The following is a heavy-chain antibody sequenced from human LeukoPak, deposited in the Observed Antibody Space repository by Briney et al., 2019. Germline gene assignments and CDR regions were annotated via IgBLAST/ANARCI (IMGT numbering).Heavy chain of an antibody. Sequence: PGGSLRLSCAASGFTFSIYAMGWVRQAPGKGLEWVSHISGSGGSTYSADSVKGRFTISRDNSKNTLYLQMNSLRAEDTAIYYCAKVRTFFRSGSDFWGQGTLVTVSS. V-gene: IGHV3-23*01. J-gene: IGHJ4*02. D-gene: IGHD3-10*01. CDR3: AKVRTFFRSGSDF. CDR1: GFTFSIYA. CDR2: ISGSGGST.